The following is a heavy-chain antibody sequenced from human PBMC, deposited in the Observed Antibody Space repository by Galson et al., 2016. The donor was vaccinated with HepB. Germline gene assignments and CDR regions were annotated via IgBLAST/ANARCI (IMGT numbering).Heavy chain of an antibody. CDR1: GGSISSTAYY. CDR2: IYYSGST. D-gene: IGHD3-22*01. CDR3: ARAPSYSHNSGRAPTLYY. Sequence: LSLTCTVSGGSISSTAYYWSWIRQHPGKGLEWIGYIYYSGSTYYNPSLKSRVTISLDTSKNPFTLNLSSVTAADTAMYYCARAPSYSHNSGRAPTLYYWGQGTGVTVSS. J-gene: IGHJ4*02. V-gene: IGHV4-31*03.